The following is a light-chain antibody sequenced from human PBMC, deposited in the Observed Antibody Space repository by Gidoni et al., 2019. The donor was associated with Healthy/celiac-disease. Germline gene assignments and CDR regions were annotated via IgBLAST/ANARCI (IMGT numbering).Light chain of an antibody. Sequence: QSALTQPASVSGSPGQSITISCPGTSSDVGGYNYVSWYQQPPGKAPKPMIYEVSNRPSGVPDRFSGSKSGNTASLTISGLQAEDEADYYCSSYTSSSTLFGGGTKLTVL. CDR3: SSYTSSSTL. V-gene: IGLV2-14*01. CDR1: SSDVGGYNY. J-gene: IGLJ2*01. CDR2: EVS.